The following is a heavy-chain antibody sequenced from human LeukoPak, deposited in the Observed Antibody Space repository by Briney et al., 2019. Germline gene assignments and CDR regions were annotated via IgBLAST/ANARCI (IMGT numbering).Heavy chain of an antibody. V-gene: IGHV3-21*01. CDR2: ISSSSSYI. Sequence: GGSLRLSCAASGFTFSSYSMNWVRQAPGKGLEWVSSISSSSSYIYYADSVKGRFTISRDNAKNSLYLQMNSLRAEDTAVYYCAKTQTYYYDSSGYYPPQSFDYWGQGTLVTVSS. J-gene: IGHJ4*02. CDR1: GFTFSSYS. CDR3: AKTQTYYYDSSGYYPPQSFDY. D-gene: IGHD3-22*01.